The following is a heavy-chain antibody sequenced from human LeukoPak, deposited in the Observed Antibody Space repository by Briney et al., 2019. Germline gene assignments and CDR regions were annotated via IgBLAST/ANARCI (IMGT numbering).Heavy chain of an antibody. CDR1: GFTFSGYS. J-gene: IGHJ6*02. Sequence: GGSLRLSCAASGFTFSGYSMNWVRQAPGKGLEWVSYISSSSSTIYYADSVKGRFTISRDNAENSLYLQMNSLRAEDTAVYYCARDMTTVTTFYYYYYGMDVWGQGTTVTVSS. CDR2: ISSSSSTI. V-gene: IGHV3-48*01. CDR3: ARDMTTVTTFYYYYYGMDV. D-gene: IGHD4-17*01.